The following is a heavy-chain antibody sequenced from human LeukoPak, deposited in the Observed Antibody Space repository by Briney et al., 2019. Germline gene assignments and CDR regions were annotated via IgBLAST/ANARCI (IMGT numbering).Heavy chain of an antibody. D-gene: IGHD5-24*01. J-gene: IGHJ3*02. CDR1: GFTFSSYW. V-gene: IGHV3-7*01. Sequence: GGSLRLSCAASGFTFSSYWMSWVRQAPGKGLEWVANIKQDGSEKYYVDSVKGRFTISRDNAKNSLYLQMNNLRAEDTAVYYCAREERWLQLFAFDIWGQGTMVTVSS. CDR2: IKQDGSEK. CDR3: AREERWLQLFAFDI.